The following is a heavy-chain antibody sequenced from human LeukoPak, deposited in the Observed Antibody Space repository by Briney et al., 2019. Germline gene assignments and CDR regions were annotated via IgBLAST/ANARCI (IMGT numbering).Heavy chain of an antibody. CDR3: ARGDDFSGDH. CDR2: IHPEGNEK. CDR1: GFTFSNFW. Sequence: PGGSLTLSCAVSGFTFSNFWMSWVRQAPGRGLEWVANIHPEGNEKYHVESVKGRFTISRDNATNSLFLQMNGLRVEDTAVYYCARGDDFSGDHWGQGTLVTVSS. V-gene: IGHV3-7*04. J-gene: IGHJ4*02. D-gene: IGHD1-1*01.